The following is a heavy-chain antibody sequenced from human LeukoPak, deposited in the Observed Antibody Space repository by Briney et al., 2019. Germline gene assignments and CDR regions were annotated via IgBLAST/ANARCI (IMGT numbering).Heavy chain of an antibody. CDR3: ATYSGPDKWDASDM. V-gene: IGHV3-7*01. D-gene: IGHD1-26*01. Sequence: PGGSLRLSCAASGFTFSSYAMNWVRQAPGKGLEWVATIRVDGSTEYPVDSMKGRFTISRDNAKNSLHLQMNSLRAEDTAVYYCATYSGPDKWDASDMWGQGTLVTVSS. J-gene: IGHJ3*02. CDR2: IRVDGSTE. CDR1: GFTFSSYA.